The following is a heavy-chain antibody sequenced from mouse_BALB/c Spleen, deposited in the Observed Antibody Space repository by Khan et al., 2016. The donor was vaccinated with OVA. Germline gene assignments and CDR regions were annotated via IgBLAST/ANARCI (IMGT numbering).Heavy chain of an antibody. Sequence: VQLQQSGPGLVKPSQSLSLTCTVTGYSITSDYAWNWIGQFPGNKLEWMGFISYSGNTNYNPSLKSRISITRDTSKNQFFLQLNSVTTEDTATYYCARVYGGDFDYWGQGTTLTVSS. D-gene: IGHD1-1*01. CDR1: GYSITSDYA. V-gene: IGHV3-2*02. J-gene: IGHJ2*01. CDR2: ISYSGNT. CDR3: ARVYGGDFDY.